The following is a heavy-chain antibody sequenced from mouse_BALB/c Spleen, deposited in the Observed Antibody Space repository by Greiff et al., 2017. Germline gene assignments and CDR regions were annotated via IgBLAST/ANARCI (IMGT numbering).Heavy chain of an antibody. CDR3: ARDAYSFAY. Sequence: EVQRVESGGGLVKPGGSLKLSCAASGFTFSDYYMYWVRQTPEKRLEWVATISDGGSYTYYPDSVKGRFTISRDNAKNNLYLQMSSLKSEDTAMYYCARDAYSFAYWGQGTLVTVSA. V-gene: IGHV5-4*02. J-gene: IGHJ3*01. CDR2: ISDGGSYT. D-gene: IGHD1-1*01. CDR1: GFTFSDYY.